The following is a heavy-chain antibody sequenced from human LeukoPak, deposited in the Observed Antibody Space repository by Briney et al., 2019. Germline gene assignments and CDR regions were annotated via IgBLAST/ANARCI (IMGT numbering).Heavy chain of an antibody. CDR2: IRYDGSNK. Sequence: EPGGSLRLSCAASGFTFSSYAMHWVRQAPGKGLEWVAFIRYDGSNKYYADSVKGRFTISRDNSKNTLYLQMNSLRAEDTAVYYCAKLRNNYDFWSGDDYWGQRTLVTVSS. J-gene: IGHJ4*02. V-gene: IGHV3-30*02. CDR1: GFTFSSYA. D-gene: IGHD3-3*01. CDR3: AKLRNNYDFWSGDDY.